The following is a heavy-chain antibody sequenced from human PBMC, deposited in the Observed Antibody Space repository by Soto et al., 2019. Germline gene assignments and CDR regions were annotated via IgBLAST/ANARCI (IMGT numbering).Heavy chain of an antibody. J-gene: IGHJ4*02. V-gene: IGHV3-30*03. CDR3: GSSGSYFNTDFDY. CDR1: GFTFSSYG. CDR2: ISYDGSNK. Sequence: QVQLVESGGGVVQPGRSLRLSCAASGFTFSSYGMHWVRQAPGKGLEWVAVISYDGSNKYYADSVKGRFTISRDNSKNTLYLQMNSLRAEDTAVYYCGSSGSYFNTDFDYWAREPWSPSPQ. D-gene: IGHD1-26*01.